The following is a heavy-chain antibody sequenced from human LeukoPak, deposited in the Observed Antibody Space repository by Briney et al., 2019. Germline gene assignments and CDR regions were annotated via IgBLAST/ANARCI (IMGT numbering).Heavy chain of an antibody. CDR2: VNPASGGT. CDR3: AGQKDPRPIGY. V-gene: IGHV1-2*02. Sequence: GASVKVSCKASGYTFTIYYMHWVRQAPGQGLEWMGWVNPASGGTNYAQKFQGRVTMTRDTSISTAYMELTELTSDDTAVYYCAGQKDPRPIGYWGQGTLVTVSS. J-gene: IGHJ4*02. CDR1: GYTFTIYY.